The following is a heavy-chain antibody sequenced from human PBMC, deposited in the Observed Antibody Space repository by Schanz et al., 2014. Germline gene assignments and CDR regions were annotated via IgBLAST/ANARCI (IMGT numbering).Heavy chain of an antibody. J-gene: IGHJ6*02. CDR3: ARQRSYFYAMDV. V-gene: IGHV3-30*04. CDR1: GFSFSGFA. CDR2: VSHDGFTK. Sequence: QVQLEESGGGVVQPGGSLRLSCVASGFSFSGFAVHWVRQAPGKGLEWVSIVSHDGFTKHYADSVRGRFTLSRDNSKNTVYLQMNSLRAEDTAVYYCARQRSYFYAMDVWGQGTTVTVSS.